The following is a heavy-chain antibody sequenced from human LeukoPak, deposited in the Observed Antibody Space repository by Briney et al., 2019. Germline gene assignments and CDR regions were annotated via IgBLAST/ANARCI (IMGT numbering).Heavy chain of an antibody. CDR2: INHSGST. Sequence: PSETLSLTCAVYGGSFSGYYWSWIRQPPGKGLEWIGEINHSGSTNYNPSLKSRVTISVDTSKNQFSLKLSSVTAADTAVYYCARQILFHSERWLRFFDYWGQGILVTVSS. CDR3: ARQILFHSERWLRFFDY. CDR1: GGSFSGYY. D-gene: IGHD5-24*01. V-gene: IGHV4-34*01. J-gene: IGHJ4*02.